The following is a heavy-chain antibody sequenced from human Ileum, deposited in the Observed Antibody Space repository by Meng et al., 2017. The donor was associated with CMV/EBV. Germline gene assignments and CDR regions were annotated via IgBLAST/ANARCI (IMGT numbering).Heavy chain of an antibody. Sequence: QDQLVQSGGEVKKPGASVKVSCKASGYTFTSQGITWVRQAPGQGPEWMGWINTNNGNTNYAWKFQGRVTMTTDTSTSTGYMELRSLRSDDTAVYYCARGIDYWGQGTLITVSS. CDR1: GYTFTSQG. J-gene: IGHJ4*02. CDR2: INTNNGNT. V-gene: IGHV1-18*01. CDR3: ARGIDY.